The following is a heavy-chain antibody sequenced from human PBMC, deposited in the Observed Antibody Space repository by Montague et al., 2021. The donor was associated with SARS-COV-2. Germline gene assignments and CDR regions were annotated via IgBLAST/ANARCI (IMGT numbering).Heavy chain of an antibody. CDR1: GGSISSGGYS. V-gene: IGHV4-30-2*01. Sequence: TLSLTCAVSGGSISSGGYSWNWIRQPPGKGLEWIGYIYHSGSTYYXSSLKSRVTISLDSSKNQFSLNLTSVTAADTAVYYCARGSMVRGGKVFYGVDVWGQGTTVTVSS. J-gene: IGHJ6*02. CDR2: IYHSGST. D-gene: IGHD3-10*01. CDR3: ARGSMVRGGKVFYGVDV.